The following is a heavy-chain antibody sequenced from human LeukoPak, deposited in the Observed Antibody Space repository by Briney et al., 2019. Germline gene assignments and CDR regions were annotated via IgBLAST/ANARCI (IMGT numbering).Heavy chain of an antibody. CDR2: ISYSGST. CDR1: GGSISSSSYY. D-gene: IGHD2-15*01. J-gene: IGHJ6*03. Sequence: PSETLSLTCTVSGGSISSSSYYWGWIRQPPGKGLEWIGSISYSGSTYYNPSLKSRVTISVDTSKKQFSLKLSSVTAADTAVYYCARGYCSGGSCYSYYYYSYMDVWAKGTTVTVSS. CDR3: ARGYCSGGSCYSYYYYSYMDV. V-gene: IGHV4-39*07.